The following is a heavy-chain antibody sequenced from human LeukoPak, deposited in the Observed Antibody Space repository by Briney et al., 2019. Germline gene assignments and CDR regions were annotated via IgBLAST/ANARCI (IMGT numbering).Heavy chain of an antibody. CDR2: INHSGST. J-gene: IGHJ6*02. CDR3: ASPYCSSTSCYDGYYYGMDV. CDR1: GGSISSGGYY. Sequence: PSETLSLTCTVSGGSISSGGYYWSWIRQPPGKGLEWIGEINHSGSTNYNPSLKSRVTISVDTSKNQLSLKLSSVTAADTAVYYCASPYCSSTSCYDGYYYGMDVWGQGTTVTVSS. D-gene: IGHD2-2*01. V-gene: IGHV4-39*07.